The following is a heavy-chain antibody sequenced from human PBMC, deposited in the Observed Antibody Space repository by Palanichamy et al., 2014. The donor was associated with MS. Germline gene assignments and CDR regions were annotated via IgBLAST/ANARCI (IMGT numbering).Heavy chain of an antibody. CDR3: AKVVVTTTRYFDY. Sequence: EAQLLESGGGLVQPGGSLRLSCAASGFTFSSYAMSWVRQAPGKGLEWVSVISGSGGTTYYADSVKGRFTVSRDNSKNTLYLQMSSLRTEDMAVYYCAKVVVTTTRYFDYWGQGTLVTVSS. CDR2: ISGSGGTT. J-gene: IGHJ4*02. D-gene: IGHD5-12*01. CDR1: GFTFSSYA. V-gene: IGHV3-23*01.